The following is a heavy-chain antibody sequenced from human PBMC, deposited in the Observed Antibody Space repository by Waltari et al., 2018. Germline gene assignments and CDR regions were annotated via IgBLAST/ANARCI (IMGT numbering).Heavy chain of an antibody. V-gene: IGHV1-2*06. J-gene: IGHJ4*02. CDR3: ARAGEWEVLAGWYYFDY. CDR1: GYTFTGYY. CDR2: INPNSGGT. Sequence: QVQLVQSGAEVKKPGASVKVSCKASGYTFTGYYMHWVRQAPGQGLEWMGRINPNSGGTNYAQKFQGRVTISVDTSKNQFSLKLSSVTAADTAVYYCARAGEWEVLAGWYYFDYWGQGTLVTVSS. D-gene: IGHD1-26*01.